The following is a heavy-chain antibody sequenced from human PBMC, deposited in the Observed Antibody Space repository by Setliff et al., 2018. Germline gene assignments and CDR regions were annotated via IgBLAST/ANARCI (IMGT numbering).Heavy chain of an antibody. D-gene: IGHD3-16*01. CDR3: ARDGGEY. V-gene: IGHV4-34*01. Sequence: SETLSLTCAVYGGAFSGYYWSWIRQPPGKGLEWIGEINHSGSTNYNPSLKSRVTIPVDTSKNQFSLKLSSVTAADTAVYYCARDGGEYWGQGTLVTVSS. CDR1: GGAFSGYY. J-gene: IGHJ4*02. CDR2: INHSGST.